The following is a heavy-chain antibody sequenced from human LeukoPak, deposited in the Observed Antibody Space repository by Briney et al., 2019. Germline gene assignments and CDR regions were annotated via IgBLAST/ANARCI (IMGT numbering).Heavy chain of an antibody. J-gene: IGHJ3*02. Sequence: PGGSLRLSCAASGFTFSSFDMNWVRQAPGKGLEWVSYISNSGSTMYYADSVKGRFTISRDNAKNSLYLQMNSLRAEDTAIYYCARNFDIWGQGAMVTVSS. CDR1: GFTFSSFD. CDR3: ARNFDI. V-gene: IGHV3-48*03. CDR2: ISNSGSTM.